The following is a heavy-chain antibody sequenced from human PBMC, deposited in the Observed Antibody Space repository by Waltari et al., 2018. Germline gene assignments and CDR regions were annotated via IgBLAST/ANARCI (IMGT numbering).Heavy chain of an antibody. V-gene: IGHV3-30*18. CDR3: AKDFEWLKN. CDR2: ISYDGSNK. D-gene: IGHD3-3*01. Sequence: QVQLVESGGGVVQPGRSLGLYCAASGFNFSRHGMHWVRQAPGKGLEGVAVISYDGSNKYYADSVKGRFTISRDNSKNTLYLQMNSLRAEDTAVYYCAKDFEWLKNWGQGTLVTVSS. J-gene: IGHJ4*02. CDR1: GFNFSRHG.